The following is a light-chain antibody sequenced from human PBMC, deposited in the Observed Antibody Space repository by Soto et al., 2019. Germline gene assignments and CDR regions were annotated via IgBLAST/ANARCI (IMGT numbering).Light chain of an antibody. Sequence: QAVVTQPPSVSGTPGQRVTISCSGGRSNIGSNTVAWYQQFPGTTPKLLIYRDDQRPSGVPDRFSGSKSGTSASLAISGLQFDDEADYYCAVWDDTLYGRVFGGGTKVTVL. CDR1: RSNIGSNT. CDR3: AVWDDTLYGRV. CDR2: RDD. J-gene: IGLJ3*02. V-gene: IGLV1-44*01.